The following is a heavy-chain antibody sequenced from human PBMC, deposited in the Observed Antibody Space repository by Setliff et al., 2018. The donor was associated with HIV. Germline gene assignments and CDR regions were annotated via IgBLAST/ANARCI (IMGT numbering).Heavy chain of an antibody. CDR3: TRDWCSSTSCYVGN. V-gene: IGHV3-15*07. Sequence: GGSLRLSCAASGFSFSNAWMDWVRQAPGKGLEWVGRGYTKTDGGTTEYAASVKGRFTISRDDSKSIAYLQMDSLKTEDTAVYYCTRDWCSSTSCYVGNWGQGTLVTVSS. D-gene: IGHD2-2*01. J-gene: IGHJ4*02. CDR1: GFSFSNAW. CDR2: GYTKTDGGTT.